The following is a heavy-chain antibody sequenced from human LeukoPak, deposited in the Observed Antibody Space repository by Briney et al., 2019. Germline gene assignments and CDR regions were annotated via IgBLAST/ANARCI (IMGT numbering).Heavy chain of an antibody. D-gene: IGHD3-10*01. J-gene: IGHJ4*02. CDR2: IRYDGSNK. V-gene: IGHV3-30*02. CDR1: GFTFSSYG. CDR3: AKDAGFGELSSFDY. Sequence: GGSLRLSCAASGFTFSSYGIHWVRQAPGKGLEWVAFIRYDGSNKYYADSVKGRFTISRDNSKNTLYLQMNSLRAEDTAVYYCAKDAGFGELSSFDYWGQGTLVTVSS.